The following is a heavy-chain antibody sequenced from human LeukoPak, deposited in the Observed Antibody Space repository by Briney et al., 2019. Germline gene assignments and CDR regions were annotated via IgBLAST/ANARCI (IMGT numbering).Heavy chain of an antibody. CDR2: ISFDGTDA. J-gene: IGHJ3*02. CDR1: GFTFSSYA. V-gene: IGHV3-30*04. CDR3: ARARAPVTRISSFDI. Sequence: GTSLRLSCAASGFTFSSYAIHWVRQAPGKGLEWVAVISFDGTDAFYADSVKGRFTISRDNSKNTLYLQMKADDTAVYYCARARAPVTRISSFDIWGQGTKVTVSS. D-gene: IGHD4-17*01.